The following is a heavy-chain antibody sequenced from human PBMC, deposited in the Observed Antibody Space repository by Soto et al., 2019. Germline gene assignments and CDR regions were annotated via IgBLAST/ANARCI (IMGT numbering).Heavy chain of an antibody. J-gene: IGHJ4*02. CDR1: GFTFSSYA. V-gene: IGHV3-23*01. CDR2: ISGRGGST. Sequence: EVQLLESGGGLVQPGGSLRLSCAASGFTFSSYAMSWVRQAPGKGLEWVSAISGRGGSTYYADSVKGRFTISRDNSKSTLYLQMNCRRAEDTAVSYCAKASGWIGEFDYWGQGPLVTVYS. D-gene: IGHD2-2*03. CDR3: AKASGWIGEFDY.